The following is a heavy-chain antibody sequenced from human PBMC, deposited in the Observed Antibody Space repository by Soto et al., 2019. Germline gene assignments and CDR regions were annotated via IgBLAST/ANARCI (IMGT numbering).Heavy chain of an antibody. J-gene: IGHJ6*02. CDR3: ARDRGHIVATTGGYYYGMDV. D-gene: IGHD5-12*01. CDR1: GYTFTGYY. V-gene: IGHV1-2*04. CDR2: INPNSGGT. Sequence: ASVKVSCKASGYTFTGYYMHWVRQAPGQGLEWMGWINPNSGGTNYAQKFQGWVTMTRDTSISTAYIELSRLRSDDTAVYYCARDRGHIVATTGGYYYGMDVWGQGTTVTVSS.